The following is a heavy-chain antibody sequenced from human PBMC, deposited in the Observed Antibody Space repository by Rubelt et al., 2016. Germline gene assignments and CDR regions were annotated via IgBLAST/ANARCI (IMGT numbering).Heavy chain of an antibody. CDR1: GVAVRTGGYY. Sequence: QVQLQESGPGLVKPSQTLSLTCSVSGVAVRTGGYYWSWIRQHPWKGLEWIGYIFNSGSTPYNPSRQSRVTISVDTSKNQFSLSLSSVTAAEPAVYYCARGRVVARITEDTAMVPDWGQGTLVTVSS. CDR2: IFNSGST. D-gene: IGHD5-18*01. V-gene: IGHV4-31*03. J-gene: IGHJ4*02. CDR3: ARGRVVARITEDTAMVPD.